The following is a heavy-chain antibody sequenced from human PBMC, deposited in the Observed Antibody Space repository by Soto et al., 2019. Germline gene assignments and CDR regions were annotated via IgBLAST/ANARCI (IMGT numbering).Heavy chain of an antibody. D-gene: IGHD3-22*01. J-gene: IGHJ4*02. V-gene: IGHV3-11*01. CDR2: ISSSGSTI. Sequence: PGGSLRLSCAASGFTFSDYYMSWIRQAPGKGLEWVSYISSSGSTIHYADSVKGRFTISRDNAKNSLYLQMNSLRAEDTAVYYCARDFSRYYYDSSGYYPHFDYWGQGTLVTVSS. CDR1: GFTFSDYY. CDR3: ARDFSRYYYDSSGYYPHFDY.